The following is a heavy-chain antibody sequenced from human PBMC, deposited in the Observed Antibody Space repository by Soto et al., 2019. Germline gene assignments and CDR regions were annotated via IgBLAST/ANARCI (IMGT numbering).Heavy chain of an antibody. D-gene: IGHD3-9*01. CDR1: GFTFDDYA. J-gene: IGHJ4*02. CDR3: VKGLSGYISLSFAY. Sequence: EVQLVESGGGLVQPGRSLRLSCAASGFTFDDYAMHWVRQAPGKGLEWVSSISWNSNNIGYADSVKGRFTISRDNAKNSLYLQMNSLRAEDTALYYCVKGLSGYISLSFAYWGQGTLVTVSS. V-gene: IGHV3-9*01. CDR2: ISWNSNNI.